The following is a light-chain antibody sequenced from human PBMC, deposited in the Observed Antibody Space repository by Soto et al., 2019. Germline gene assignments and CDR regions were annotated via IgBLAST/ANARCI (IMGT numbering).Light chain of an antibody. Sequence: QSVLTQPPSASGTPGQRVTISCSGSSSNIGSNYVYWYQQLPGTAPKLLIYSNNQRPSGVPDRFSGSKSGTSASLAISGLRSEDEADYYCCSFALRSTLIFGGGTKLTVL. CDR1: SSNIGSNY. CDR3: CSFALRSTLI. V-gene: IGLV1-47*02. J-gene: IGLJ2*01. CDR2: SNN.